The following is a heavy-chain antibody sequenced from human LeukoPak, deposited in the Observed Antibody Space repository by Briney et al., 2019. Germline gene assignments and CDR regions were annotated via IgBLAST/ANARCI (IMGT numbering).Heavy chain of an antibody. Sequence: SETLSLTCTVSGGSISSYYWSWIRQPPGKGLEWIGEINHSGSANYNPSLKSRVTLLIDKSKNQFSLKLSSVTAADTAVYYCARARRDSGYYKVDYWGQGTLVTVSS. CDR1: GGSISSYY. D-gene: IGHD3-3*01. J-gene: IGHJ4*02. CDR2: INHSGSA. CDR3: ARARRDSGYYKVDY. V-gene: IGHV4-34*01.